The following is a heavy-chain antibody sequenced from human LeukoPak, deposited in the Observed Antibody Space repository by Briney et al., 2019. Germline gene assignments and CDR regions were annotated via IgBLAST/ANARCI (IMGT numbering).Heavy chain of an antibody. J-gene: IGHJ4*02. CDR2: IFSGGTT. Sequence: GGSLRLSCAASGFTVSSNYMSWVRQAPGKGLEWVSVIFSGGTTYYAASVKGRFTISRHNSENTLYLQMNSLRGEDTAVYYCARGVLGYSYGFDYWGQGTLVTVSS. D-gene: IGHD5-18*01. CDR1: GFTVSSNY. CDR3: ARGVLGYSYGFDY. V-gene: IGHV3-53*04.